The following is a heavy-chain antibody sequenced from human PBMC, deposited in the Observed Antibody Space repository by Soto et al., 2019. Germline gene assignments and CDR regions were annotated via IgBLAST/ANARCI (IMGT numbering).Heavy chain of an antibody. D-gene: IGHD1-7*01. CDR2: IHTAKGNT. J-gene: IGHJ5*02. V-gene: IGHV1-3*04. CDR1: GYTFTNNV. CDR3: ARDPIWTHTWHHARINYFDP. Sequence: ASVKVSCKASGYTFTNNVIHWLRQAPGQTLEWMGWIHTAKGNTKYSQKFEARVTLTRDTAASTAYMELNSLRSDDTAVYYCARDPIWTHTWHHARINYFDPGGQGSLVTVS.